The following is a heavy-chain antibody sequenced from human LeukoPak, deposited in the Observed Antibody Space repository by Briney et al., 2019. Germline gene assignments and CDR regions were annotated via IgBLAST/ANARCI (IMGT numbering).Heavy chain of an antibody. J-gene: IGHJ4*02. Sequence: GGSLRLSCAASGFTFSSYWMHWVRQAPGKGLVWVSRINSDGSSTSYADSVKGRFTISKDNAKNTLYLQMNSLRAEDTAVYYYASKTQPSFEFDYWGQGTLVTVSS. V-gene: IGHV3-74*01. CDR1: GFTFSSYW. D-gene: IGHD4-23*01. CDR3: ASKTQPSFEFDY. CDR2: INSDGSST.